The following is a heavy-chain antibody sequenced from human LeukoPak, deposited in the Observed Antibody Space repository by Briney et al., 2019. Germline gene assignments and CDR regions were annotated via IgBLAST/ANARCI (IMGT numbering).Heavy chain of an antibody. V-gene: IGHV4-34*01. J-gene: IGHJ4*02. D-gene: IGHD1-1*01. CDR1: GGSISGYY. Sequence: SETLSLTCAVYGGSISGYYWTWIRQSPGKGLEWIGEIHFSGSTTYNPSLQSRATISADASSNQISLRLTSVTAADTAVYYCSRGSDQYKGGNFWGQGTLVTVSS. CDR3: SRGSDQYKGGNF. CDR2: IHFSGST.